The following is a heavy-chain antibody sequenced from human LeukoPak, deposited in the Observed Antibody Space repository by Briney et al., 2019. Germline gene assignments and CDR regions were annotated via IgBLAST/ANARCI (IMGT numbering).Heavy chain of an antibody. D-gene: IGHD1-26*01. CDR1: GFTFSDHA. CDR2: ISGSSSYI. V-gene: IGHV3-21*01. J-gene: IGHJ4*02. Sequence: GGSLRLSCAASGFTFSDHAMNWVRQAPGKGLECVSSISGSSSYIYYADSVEGRFTISRDNAKNSLDLQINSLRVDDTAVYYCARAKSSGTYVIDFWGQGTRVTVSP. CDR3: ARAKSSGTYVIDF.